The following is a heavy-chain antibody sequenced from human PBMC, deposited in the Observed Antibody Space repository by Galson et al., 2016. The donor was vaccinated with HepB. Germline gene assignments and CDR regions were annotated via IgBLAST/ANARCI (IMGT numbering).Heavy chain of an antibody. CDR2: ISSSSTYI. V-gene: IGHV3-21*01. Sequence: SLRLSCAASGFTFRTYSMNWVRQAPGKGLEWISSISSSSTYIHYADSVKGRFTISRDNAKNSLFLQMNSLRAEDTSVYYCVREGYELASLDFWGQGTLVTVSS. CDR3: VREGYELASLDF. CDR1: GFTFRTYS. J-gene: IGHJ4*02. D-gene: IGHD5-12*01.